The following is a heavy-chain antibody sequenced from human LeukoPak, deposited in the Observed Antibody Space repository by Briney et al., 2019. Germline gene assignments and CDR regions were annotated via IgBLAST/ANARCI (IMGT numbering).Heavy chain of an antibody. V-gene: IGHV3-48*03. Sequence: PGGSLRLSCAASGFSFGGYEMNWVRQAPGKGLEWVSYISTTGSTVYYADSVEGRSTISRDNAKNLLYLQMNSLRAEDAAVYYCAKDFPHYYESSHGMDAWGQGTTVTVSS. D-gene: IGHD3-22*01. CDR2: ISTTGSTV. CDR1: GFSFGGYE. CDR3: AKDFPHYYESSHGMDA. J-gene: IGHJ6*02.